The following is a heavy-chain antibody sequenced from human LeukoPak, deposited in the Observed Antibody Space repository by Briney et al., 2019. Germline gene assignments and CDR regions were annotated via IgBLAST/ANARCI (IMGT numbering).Heavy chain of an antibody. CDR2: VFYSGNL. CDR1: GGSIGKYH. CDR3: ARLKLLQFGELFDDY. D-gene: IGHD3-10*01. J-gene: IGHJ4*02. Sequence: SETLSLTCFVYGGSIGKYHWTWIRQLPGKLLEWIGYVFYSGNLYYNPSLDHRVSLSIDTTKNQFPLKLSSVAGADRAVYYCARLKLLQFGELFDDYWGRGTLVTVSS. V-gene: IGHV4-59*08.